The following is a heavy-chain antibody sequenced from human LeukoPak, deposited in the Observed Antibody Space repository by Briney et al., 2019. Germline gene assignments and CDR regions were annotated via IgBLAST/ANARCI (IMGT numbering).Heavy chain of an antibody. J-gene: IGHJ5*02. Sequence: PSETLSLTCAVSGGSFSGYFWSWSRQPPGKGLEWIGEINHSGSTNYNPSLKSRVTISVDTSKNQFSLKLSSVTAADTAVYYCARAQWLRRNWFDPWGQGTLLTVSS. CDR1: GGSFSGYF. V-gene: IGHV4-34*01. CDR3: ARAQWLRRNWFDP. CDR2: INHSGST. D-gene: IGHD5-12*01.